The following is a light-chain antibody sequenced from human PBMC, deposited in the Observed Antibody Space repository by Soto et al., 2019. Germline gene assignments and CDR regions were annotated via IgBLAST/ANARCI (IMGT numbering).Light chain of an antibody. CDR3: CSYAGSYTLV. J-gene: IGLJ3*02. Sequence: QSALTQPRSVSGSPGQSVTISCTGTSSDVGGYNYVSWYQQHPGKAPKLMIYDVSKRPSGVPDRFSGSKSGNTASLTISGLHADDEADYYCCSYAGSYTLVFGGGNKLTVL. CDR1: SSDVGGYNY. V-gene: IGLV2-11*01. CDR2: DVS.